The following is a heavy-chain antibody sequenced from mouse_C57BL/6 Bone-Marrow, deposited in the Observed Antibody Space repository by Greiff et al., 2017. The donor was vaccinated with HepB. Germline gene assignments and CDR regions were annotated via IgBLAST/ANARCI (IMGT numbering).Heavy chain of an antibody. CDR1: GYTFTDYY. CDR3: AREKSSYRYYAMDY. J-gene: IGHJ4*01. Sequence: EVQLQQSGPVLVKPGASVKMSCKASGYTFTDYYMNWVKQSHGKSLEWIGVINPYNGGTSYNQKFKGKATLTVDKSSSTAYMELNSLTSEDSAVYYCAREKSSYRYYAMDYWGQGTSVTVSS. D-gene: IGHD1-1*01. V-gene: IGHV1-19*01. CDR2: INPYNGGT.